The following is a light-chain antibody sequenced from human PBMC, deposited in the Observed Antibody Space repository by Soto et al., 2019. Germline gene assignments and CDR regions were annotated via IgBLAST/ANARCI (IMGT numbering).Light chain of an antibody. V-gene: IGKV3-11*01. CDR2: NAA. CDR1: QSISSS. CDR3: QQRSNWPRT. J-gene: IGKJ1*01. Sequence: EIVLTQSPVTLSLSTGERATLSCRASQSISSSLAWYQQKPGQAPRLLIYNAANRATGIPARFSGSGSGTDFTLTISSLEPEDFAVYYCQQRSNWPRTFGQGTKVEIK.